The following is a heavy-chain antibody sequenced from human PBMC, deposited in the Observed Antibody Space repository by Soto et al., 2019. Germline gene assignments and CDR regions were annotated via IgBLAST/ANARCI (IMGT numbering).Heavy chain of an antibody. CDR1: GYTFTSYA. D-gene: IGHD3-22*01. CDR2: INAGNGNT. Sequence: ASVKVSCKASGYTFTSYAMHWVRQAPGQRLDWMGWINAGNGNTKYSQKFQGRVTITRDTSASTAYMELSSLRSEDTAVYYCARSLNYDDSSGRGYYGMDVWGKGNTVTVAS. CDR3: ARSLNYDDSSGRGYYGMDV. V-gene: IGHV1-3*01. J-gene: IGHJ6*04.